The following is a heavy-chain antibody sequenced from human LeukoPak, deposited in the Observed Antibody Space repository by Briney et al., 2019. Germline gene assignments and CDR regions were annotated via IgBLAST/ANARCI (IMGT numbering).Heavy chain of an antibody. J-gene: IGHJ4*02. V-gene: IGHV4-39*07. D-gene: IGHD6-19*01. CDR2: IYYSGST. Sequence: SETLSLTCTVSGGSISSSSYYWGWIRQPPGKGLEWIGSIYYSGSTYYNPSLKSRVTISVDTSKNQFSLKLSSVTAADTAVYYCARDKRYSSGWWFDYWGQGTLVTVSS. CDR1: GGSISSSSYY. CDR3: ARDKRYSSGWWFDY.